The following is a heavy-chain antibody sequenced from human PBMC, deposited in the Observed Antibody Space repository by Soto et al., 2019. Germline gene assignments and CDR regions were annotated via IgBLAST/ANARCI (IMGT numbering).Heavy chain of an antibody. CDR2: INAANGDT. Sequence: ASVKVSCKASGYTFTSYGIHWVRQAPGQRLEWMGWINAANGDTKYSPKFQGRVTITRDTSASTAYMELSSLRSEDTAVYYCVRRHVSATRIDRLDPWGQGTLVTVSS. CDR3: VRRHVSATRIDRLDP. J-gene: IGHJ5*02. V-gene: IGHV1-3*01. D-gene: IGHD6-6*01. CDR1: GYTFTSYG.